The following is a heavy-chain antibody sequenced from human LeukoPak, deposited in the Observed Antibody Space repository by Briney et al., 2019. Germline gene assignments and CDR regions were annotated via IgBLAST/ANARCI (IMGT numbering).Heavy chain of an antibody. CDR2: ISYDGSNK. D-gene: IGHD3-3*01. V-gene: IGHV3-30-3*01. CDR3: AKIWSGYYDTDY. Sequence: GSLRLSCAASGFTFSSYAMSWVRQAPGKGLEWVAVISYDGSNKYYADSVKGRFTISRDNSKNTLYLQMNSLRAEDTAVYYCAKIWSGYYDTDYWGQGTLVTVSS. J-gene: IGHJ4*02. CDR1: GFTFSSYA.